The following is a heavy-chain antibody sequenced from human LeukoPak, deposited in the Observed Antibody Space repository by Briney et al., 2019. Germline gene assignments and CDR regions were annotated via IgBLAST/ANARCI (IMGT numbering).Heavy chain of an antibody. J-gene: IGHJ4*02. Sequence: GASVKVSCKASGYTFTSYGISWVRQAPGQGLEWMGWISAYNGNTNYAQKFQGRVTMTRDTSISTAYMELSRLRSDDTAVYYCARKKSFDYWGQGTLVTVSS. CDR1: GYTFTSYG. V-gene: IGHV1-18*01. CDR2: ISAYNGNT. CDR3: ARKKSFDY.